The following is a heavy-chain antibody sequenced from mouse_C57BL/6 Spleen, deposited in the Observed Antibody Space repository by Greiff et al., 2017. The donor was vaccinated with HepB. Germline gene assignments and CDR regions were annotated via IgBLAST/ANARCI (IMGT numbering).Heavy chain of an antibody. CDR1: GYTFTSYW. V-gene: IGHV1-55*01. CDR2: ISPGSGST. CDR3: ARGGTTVVEDYFDY. D-gene: IGHD1-1*01. Sequence: QVQLQQPGAELVKPGASVKMSCKASGYTFTSYWITWVKQRPGQGLEWIGDISPGSGSTNYNEKFKSKATLTVDTSSSTAYMQLSSLTSEDSAVYYCARGGTTVVEDYFDYWGQGTTLTVAS. J-gene: IGHJ2*01.